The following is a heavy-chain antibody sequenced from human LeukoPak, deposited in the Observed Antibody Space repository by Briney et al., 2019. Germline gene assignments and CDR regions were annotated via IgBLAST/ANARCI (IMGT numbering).Heavy chain of an antibody. V-gene: IGHV3-23*01. CDR3: AKGTGDTAYYFDF. Sequence: GGSLRLSCAASGFTFSSYAMSWVRQAPGKGLEWVSAISGSGGSTYYADSVKGRFTISRDNTKKTLYLQMNSLRAEDTAVYYCAKGTGDTAYYFDFWGQGVLVTVSS. D-gene: IGHD7-27*01. CDR1: GFTFSSYA. J-gene: IGHJ4*02. CDR2: ISGSGGST.